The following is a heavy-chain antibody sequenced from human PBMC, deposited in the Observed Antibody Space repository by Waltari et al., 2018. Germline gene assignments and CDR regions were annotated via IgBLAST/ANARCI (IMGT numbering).Heavy chain of an antibody. D-gene: IGHD2-21*02. J-gene: IGHJ4*02. CDR2: ITGDGSGT. V-gene: IGHV3-74*03. CDR3: VRYVVVTAGDY. CDR1: GFPSSRYW. Sequence: EVQLVESGGGLVQPGGSLRLSCEASGFPSSRYWMHWVRQVPGKGLVWVGRITGDGSGTTYAASVKGRFTISRDNAKNTLFLQMNSLRDEDTAVYYCVRYVVVTAGDYWGQGTLVAVSS.